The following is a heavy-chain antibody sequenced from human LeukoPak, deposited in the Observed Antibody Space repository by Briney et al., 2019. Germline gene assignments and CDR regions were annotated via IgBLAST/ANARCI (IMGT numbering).Heavy chain of an antibody. CDR3: ARAEMATIRN. V-gene: IGHV4-59*01. J-gene: IGHJ4*02. CDR2: IYYSGSI. CDR1: GGSISSYY. Sequence: SETLSLTFTVSGGSISSYYWSWIRQPPGKGLEWIGYIYYSGSINYNPSLKSRVTISVDTSKNQFSLKLSSVTAADTAVYYCARAEMATIRNWGQGTLVTVSS. D-gene: IGHD5-24*01.